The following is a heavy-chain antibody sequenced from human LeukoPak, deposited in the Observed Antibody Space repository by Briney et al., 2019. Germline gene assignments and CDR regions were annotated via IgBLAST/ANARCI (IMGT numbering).Heavy chain of an antibody. CDR2: ICGSGDST. V-gene: IGHV3-23*01. J-gene: IGHJ4*02. CDR1: GFTFGSFA. CDR3: AKGGWDGSGSYYLYYFDY. Sequence: GGSLRLSCAASGFTFGSFAVSWVRQAPGKGLEWVSTICGSGDSTYYADSVKGRFTISRDSSNNTLYLQMNSLRAEDAAVYYCAKGGWDGSGSYYLYYFDYWGQGTLVTVSS. D-gene: IGHD3-10*01.